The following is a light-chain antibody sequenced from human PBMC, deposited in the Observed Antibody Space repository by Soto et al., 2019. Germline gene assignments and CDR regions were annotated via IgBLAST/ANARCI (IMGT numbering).Light chain of an antibody. CDR1: DSDVGGYIY. Sequence: QSALTQPASVSGSPGQSITISCTGTDSDVGGYIYVSWYQHHPGKAPKLMIYDVSNRPSGVSNRFSGSKSGSTASLTISGLQAEDEADYYSCSYTSSSTLVVFGGGTKLTVL. CDR2: DVS. V-gene: IGLV2-14*03. CDR3: CSYTSSSTLVV. J-gene: IGLJ2*01.